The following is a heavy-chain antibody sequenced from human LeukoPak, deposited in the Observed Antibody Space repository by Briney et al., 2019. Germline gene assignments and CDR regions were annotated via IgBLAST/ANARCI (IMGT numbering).Heavy chain of an antibody. CDR3: VKGSLWFGELSDAFDI. CDR1: GFIFSTFR. J-gene: IGHJ3*02. CDR2: INPSSTTF. D-gene: IGHD3-10*01. V-gene: IGHV3-48*01. Sequence: PGGSLRLSCAASGFIFSTFRMNWVRQAPGKGLEWISYINPSSTTFYYADSVKGRFTISRDNSKNTLYLQMSSLRAEDTAVYYCVKGSLWFGELSDAFDIWGQGTMVTVSS.